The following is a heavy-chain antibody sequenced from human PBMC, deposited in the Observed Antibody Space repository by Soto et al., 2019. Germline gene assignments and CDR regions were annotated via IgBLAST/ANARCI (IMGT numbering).Heavy chain of an antibody. V-gene: IGHV4-30-2*01. D-gene: IGHD3-22*01. Sequence: SETLSLTCAVSGGSLSSSAYSWSWIRQPPGKGLEWIGFIYQSGSTYYNPSLKSRVTMSLDRPKNQFSLKLSSVTAADTAVYYCARELLFYDSDGFSWDEAFDIWGQGTMVTVS. J-gene: IGHJ3*02. CDR2: IYQSGST. CDR1: GGSLSSSAYS. CDR3: ARELLFYDSDGFSWDEAFDI.